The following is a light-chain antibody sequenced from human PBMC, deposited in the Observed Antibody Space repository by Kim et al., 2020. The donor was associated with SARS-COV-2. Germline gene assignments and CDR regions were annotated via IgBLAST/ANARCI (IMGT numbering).Light chain of an antibody. Sequence: SYVLTQPPSVSVSPGQTASITCSGDKLGDKYACWYQQKPGQSPVLVIYQDSKRPSGIPERFSGSNSGNTATLTISGTQAMDEADYYCQAWDSSLRVFGGGTQLTVL. V-gene: IGLV3-1*01. J-gene: IGLJ3*02. CDR1: KLGDKY. CDR2: QDS. CDR3: QAWDSSLRV.